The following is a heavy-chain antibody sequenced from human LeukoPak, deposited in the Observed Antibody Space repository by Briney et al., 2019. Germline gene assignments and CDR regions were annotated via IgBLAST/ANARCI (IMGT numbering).Heavy chain of an antibody. D-gene: IGHD3-10*01. V-gene: IGHV4-39*01. J-gene: IGHJ4*02. Sequence: SETLSLTCTVSGGSISSSSYYWGWIRQPPGKGLEWIGSIYYSGSAYYNPSLKSRVTISVDTSKNQFSLKLSSVTAADTAVYYCARRSSGSYFYWGQGTLVTVSS. CDR2: IYYSGSA. CDR3: ARRSSGSYFY. CDR1: GGSISSSSYY.